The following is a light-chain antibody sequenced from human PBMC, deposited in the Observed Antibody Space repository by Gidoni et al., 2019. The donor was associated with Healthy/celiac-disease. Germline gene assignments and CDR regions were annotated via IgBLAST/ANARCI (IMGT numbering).Light chain of an antibody. Sequence: SYVLTQPPSVSVAPGKTARITCGGNNIGNKSVHWYQQKPGQAPVLVIYYDSDRPSGIPERFSGSNSGNTATLTISRVEAGDEADYYCQVWDSSSDVVFGGGTKLTVL. CDR2: YDS. CDR1: NIGNKS. V-gene: IGLV3-21*04. J-gene: IGLJ2*01. CDR3: QVWDSSSDVV.